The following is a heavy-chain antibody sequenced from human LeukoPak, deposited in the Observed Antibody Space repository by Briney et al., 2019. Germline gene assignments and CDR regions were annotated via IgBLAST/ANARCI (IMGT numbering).Heavy chain of an antibody. V-gene: IGHV3-15*01. CDR3: TTGTFTLLWFGESNDY. CDR2: IKSKTDGGTT. D-gene: IGHD3-10*01. Sequence: KPGGSLRLPCAASGFTFSNAWMSWVRQAPGKGLEWVGRIKSKTDGGTTDYAAPVKGRFTTSRDDSKNTLYLQMNSLKTEDTAVYYCTTGTFTLLWFGESNDYWGQGTLVTVSS. CDR1: GFTFSNAW. J-gene: IGHJ4*02.